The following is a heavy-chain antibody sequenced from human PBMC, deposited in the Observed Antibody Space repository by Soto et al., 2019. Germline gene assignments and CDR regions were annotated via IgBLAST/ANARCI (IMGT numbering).Heavy chain of an antibody. Sequence: QVQLQESGPGLVKPSQTLSLTCTVSGGSISSGGYYWSWIRQHPGRGLEWIGYIYYSGSTYYNPSLKRRVTISVDTSKNQFYLKLSSVTAADTAVYYCARVCGGDCHNVMDVWGQGTTVTVSS. CDR2: IYYSGST. D-gene: IGHD2-21*02. V-gene: IGHV4-31*03. J-gene: IGHJ6*02. CDR3: ARVCGGDCHNVMDV. CDR1: GGSISSGGYY.